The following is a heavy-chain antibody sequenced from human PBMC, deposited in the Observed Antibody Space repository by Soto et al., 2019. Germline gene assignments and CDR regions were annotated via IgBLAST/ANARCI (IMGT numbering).Heavy chain of an antibody. CDR2: ISYDGSNK. Sequence: GGSLRLSCAASEFTFSSYGMHWVRQAPGKGLEWVARISYDGSNKYYGDSVKGRFTISRDNSKNTLSLQMNSLTVEDTAVYYCGKDSPPLAPASYFDQGGQGPLVPAPS. V-gene: IGHV3-30*18. D-gene: IGHD2-21*01. J-gene: IGHJ4*02. CDR3: GKDSPPLAPASYFDQ. CDR1: EFTFSSYG.